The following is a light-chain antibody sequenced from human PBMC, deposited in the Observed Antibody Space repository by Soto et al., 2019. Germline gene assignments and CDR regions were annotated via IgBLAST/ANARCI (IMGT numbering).Light chain of an antibody. CDR3: QHRAHWQLT. V-gene: IGKV3-11*01. Sequence: EIVLTQSPATPSLSPGDRATLSCRASQSVTTYLAWYQQKPGQPPRLLIYDAFYRATGIPDRFSGSGSGTDFTLTISSLEPEDFAVYYCQHRAHWQLTFGGGTKVEVK. CDR2: DAF. CDR1: QSVTTY. J-gene: IGKJ4*01.